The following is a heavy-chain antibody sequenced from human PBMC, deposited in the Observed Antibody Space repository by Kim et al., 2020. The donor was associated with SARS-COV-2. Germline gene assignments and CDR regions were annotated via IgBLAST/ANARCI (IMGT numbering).Heavy chain of an antibody. V-gene: IGHV3-30-3*01. J-gene: IGHJ4*03. Sequence: GGSLRLSCAASGFTFSSCDMHWVRQAPGKGLEWVAVITYDGSNKNYVDSVKGRFTISRDNSKNTLYLQMNSLRVEDTALYYCARDTTSPPRGLTYCYF. D-gene: IGHD3-10*01. CDR3: ARDTTSPPRGLTYCYF. CDR1: GFTFSSCD. CDR2: ITYDGSNK.